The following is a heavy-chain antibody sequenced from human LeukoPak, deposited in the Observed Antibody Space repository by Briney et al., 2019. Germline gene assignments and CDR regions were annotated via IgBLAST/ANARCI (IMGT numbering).Heavy chain of an antibody. J-gene: IGHJ4*02. Sequence: PSETLSLTCTVSGGSISSGSYYWSWIRQPAGKGLEWIGRIYTSGSTNYNPSLKSRVTISVDTSKNQFSLKLSSVTAADTAVYYCARDDLFGTYGSGSLDYWGQGTLVTVSS. CDR2: IYTSGST. D-gene: IGHD3-10*01. V-gene: IGHV4-61*02. CDR1: GGSISSGSYY. CDR3: ARDDLFGTYGSGSLDY.